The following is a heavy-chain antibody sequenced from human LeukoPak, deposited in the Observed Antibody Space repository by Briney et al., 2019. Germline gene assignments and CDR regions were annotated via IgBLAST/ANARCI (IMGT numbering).Heavy chain of an antibody. Sequence: PGGSLRLSCAASGFTFSSYAMHWVRQAPGKGLEWVAVISYDGSNKYYADSVKGRFTISRDNSKNTLCLQMNSLRAEDTAVYYCARDDNGYDYGYGMDVWGQGTTVTVSS. V-gene: IGHV3-30-3*01. J-gene: IGHJ6*02. CDR2: ISYDGSNK. CDR1: GFTFSSYA. CDR3: ARDDNGYDYGYGMDV. D-gene: IGHD5-12*01.